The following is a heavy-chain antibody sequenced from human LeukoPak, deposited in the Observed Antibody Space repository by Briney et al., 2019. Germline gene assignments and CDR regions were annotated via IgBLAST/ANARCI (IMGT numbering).Heavy chain of an antibody. Sequence: RSSETLSLNCTVSGGSISSYYWSWIRRPPGKGLEWIAYIYYSGSTNYNPSLKSRVTISVDTSKNQFSLKLSSVTAADTAVYYCARASYSGSYVYWGQGTLVTVSS. CDR3: ARASYSGSYVY. D-gene: IGHD1-26*01. V-gene: IGHV4-59*01. CDR2: IYYSGST. CDR1: GGSISSYY. J-gene: IGHJ4*02.